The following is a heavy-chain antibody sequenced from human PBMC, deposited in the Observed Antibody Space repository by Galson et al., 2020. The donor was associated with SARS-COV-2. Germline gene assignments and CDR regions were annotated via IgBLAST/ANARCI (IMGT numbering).Heavy chain of an antibody. Sequence: ASVKVSCQASGYTFSDYYIHWVRQAPGQGLQWMGWINPKTGSTNNAQKFRGWVIMTRDTSISTAYMELTSLKSDDTAVYYCARGPYSTGTNFGYWGQGTLVTVSS. CDR3: ARGPYSTGTNFGY. CDR1: GYTFSDYY. J-gene: IGHJ4*02. V-gene: IGHV1-2*04. CDR2: INPKTGST. D-gene: IGHD2-2*01.